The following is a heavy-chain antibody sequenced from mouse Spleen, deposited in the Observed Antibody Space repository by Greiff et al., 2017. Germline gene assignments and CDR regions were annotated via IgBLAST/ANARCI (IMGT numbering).Heavy chain of an antibody. D-gene: IGHD1-1*01. CDR2: IDPETGGT. J-gene: IGHJ2*01. V-gene: IGHV1-15*01. Sequence: VKLQESGAELVRPGASVTLSCKASGYTFTDYEMHWVKQTPVHGLEWIGAIDPETGGTAYNQKFKGKAILTADKSSSTAYMELRSLTSEDSAVYYCTTITTVVAPFDYWGQGTTLTVSS. CDR3: TTITTVVAPFDY. CDR1: GYTFTDYE.